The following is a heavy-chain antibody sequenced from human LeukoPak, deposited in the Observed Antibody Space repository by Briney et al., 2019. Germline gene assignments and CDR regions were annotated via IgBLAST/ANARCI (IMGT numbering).Heavy chain of an antibody. CDR3: VRGIYCSSTSCQVSGYMDV. CDR1: GGSISSGSYY. J-gene: IGHJ6*03. Sequence: SETLSLTCTVSGGSISSGSYYWSWIRQPAGKGLEWIGRIYTSGSTNYNPSLKSRVTISVDTSKNQFSLKLSSVTAADTAVYYCVRGIYCSSTSCQVSGYMDVWGKGTTVTVSS. V-gene: IGHV4-61*02. CDR2: IYTSGST. D-gene: IGHD2-2*01.